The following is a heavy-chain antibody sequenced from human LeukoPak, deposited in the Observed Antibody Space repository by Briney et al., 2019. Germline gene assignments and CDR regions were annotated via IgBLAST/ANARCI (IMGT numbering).Heavy chain of an antibody. CDR1: GGSISSGDYY. V-gene: IGHV4-30-4*01. D-gene: IGHD3-10*01. CDR3: ARLKCTWFGELLYCYYYGMDV. CDR2: IYYSGST. J-gene: IGHJ6*02. Sequence: SETLSLTCTVSGGSISSGDYYWSWIRQPPGKGLEWIGYIYYSGSTNYNPSLKSRVTISVDTSKNQFSLKLSSVTAADTAVYYCARLKCTWFGELLYCYYYGMDVWGQGTTVTVSS.